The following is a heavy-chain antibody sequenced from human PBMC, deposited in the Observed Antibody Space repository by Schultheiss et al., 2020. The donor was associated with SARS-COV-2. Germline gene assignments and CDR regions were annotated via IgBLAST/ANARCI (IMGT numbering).Heavy chain of an antibody. J-gene: IGHJ4*02. CDR1: GYTFTSYG. V-gene: IGHV1-18*01. CDR3: ARSGLRFLEWLLSY. CDR2: ISAYNGNT. Sequence: ASVKVSCKASGYTFTSYGISWVRQAPGQGLEWMGWISAYNGNTNYAQKLQGRVTMTTDTSTSTAYMELRSLRSDDTAVYYCARSGLRFLEWLLSYWGQGTLVTVSS. D-gene: IGHD3-3*01.